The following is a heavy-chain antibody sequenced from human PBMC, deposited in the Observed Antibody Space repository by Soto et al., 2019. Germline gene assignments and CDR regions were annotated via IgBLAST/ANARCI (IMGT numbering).Heavy chain of an antibody. Sequence: PGGSLRLSCAASGFTFSSFGMHWVRQAPGKGLEWVTFISHDGSNENYADSVKGRFTVSRDNAKNTLYLQMNSLRPEDTAVYYCEKLSGITVAGIDCWGQGSLATVSS. V-gene: IGHV3-30*18. D-gene: IGHD6-19*01. CDR2: ISHDGSNE. CDR3: EKLSGITVAGIDC. CDR1: GFTFSSFG. J-gene: IGHJ4*02.